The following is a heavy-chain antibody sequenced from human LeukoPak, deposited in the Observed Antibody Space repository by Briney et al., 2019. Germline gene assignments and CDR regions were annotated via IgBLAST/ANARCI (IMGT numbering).Heavy chain of an antibody. CDR2: IKQDGSEK. Sequence: GRSLRLSCAASGFTFSSYWMSWVRQAPGRGLDWVANIKQDGSEKYYLDSVKDRFTITRDNAKTSLYLQMNSLRAEDRAVYYCARGGGDFWSGYSVFDYWGQGTLVTVSS. D-gene: IGHD3-3*01. V-gene: IGHV3-7*05. J-gene: IGHJ4*02. CDR3: ARGGGDFWSGYSVFDY. CDR1: GFTFSSYW.